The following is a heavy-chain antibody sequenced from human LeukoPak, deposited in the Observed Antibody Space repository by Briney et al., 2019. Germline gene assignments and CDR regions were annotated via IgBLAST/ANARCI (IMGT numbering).Heavy chain of an antibody. CDR3: ARGLYCSSSTSCYDYGMDV. CDR1: GGIFRSYG. J-gene: IGHJ6*02. Sequence: SVKVSCKTSGGIFRSYGLNWVRQAPGQGLEWMGGFIPILGTPKYAQNLQGRVTITADESTSTGYMELSSLRYEDTAVYYCARGLYCSSSTSCYDYGMDVWGQGTTVTVSS. D-gene: IGHD2-2*01. V-gene: IGHV1-69*01. CDR2: FIPILGTP.